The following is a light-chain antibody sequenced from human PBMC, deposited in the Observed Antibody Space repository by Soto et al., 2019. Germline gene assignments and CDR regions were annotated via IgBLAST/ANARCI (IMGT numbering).Light chain of an antibody. J-gene: IGKJ4*01. Sequence: EIVLTQSPATLSVSPGERATLSCRASQSVSSNLAWYQQKPGQAPRLLIYGASTRATGIPARFSGSGSGTEFTLTISSLQSEDFAVYYWQQYNNWPPLTFGGGTKVEIK. V-gene: IGKV3-15*01. CDR2: GAS. CDR1: QSVSSN. CDR3: QQYNNWPPLT.